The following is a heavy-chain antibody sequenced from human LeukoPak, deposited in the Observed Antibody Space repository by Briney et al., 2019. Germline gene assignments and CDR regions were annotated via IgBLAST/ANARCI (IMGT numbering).Heavy chain of an antibody. V-gene: IGHV1-8*01. CDR1: GYTFTSYD. D-gene: IGHD5-24*01. CDR2: MNPNSGNT. J-gene: IGHJ4*02. Sequence: ASVKVSCKASGYTFTSYDINWVRQAAGQGLEWMGWMNPNSGNTGCAQKFQGRVTMTRNTSIGTAYMELSSLRSEDTAVYYCARDTGDGYNYGFDYWGQGTLVTVSS. CDR3: ARDTGDGYNYGFDY.